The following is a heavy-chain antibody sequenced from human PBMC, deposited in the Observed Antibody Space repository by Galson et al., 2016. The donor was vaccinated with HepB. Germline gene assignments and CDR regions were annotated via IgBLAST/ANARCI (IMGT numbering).Heavy chain of an antibody. CDR1: GFSFSNYG. CDR2: IWYDGSNK. CDR3: EKDYSGSYPIYNFDY. Sequence: SLRLSCAASGFSFSNYGMHWVRQAPGKGLEWVAVIWYDGSNKYYADSVKGRLTISRDNSKNTLYLQMNSLRAEDTAVYFCEKDYSGSYPIYNFDYWGQGTLVTVSS. J-gene: IGHJ4*02. V-gene: IGHV3-33*06. D-gene: IGHD1-26*01.